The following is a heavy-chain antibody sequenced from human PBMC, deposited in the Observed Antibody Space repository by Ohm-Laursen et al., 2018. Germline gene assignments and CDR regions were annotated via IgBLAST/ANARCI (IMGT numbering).Heavy chain of an antibody. CDR2: ISENGDST. Sequence: GSLRLSCAASGFTLSNYAISWVRQAPGKGLECVSAISENGDSTFYANSVDGRFTISRDNSKNTVYLQMNSLRAEDTAVYYCARDLAARPYYYYGMDVWGQGTTVTVSS. D-gene: IGHD6-6*01. J-gene: IGHJ6*02. CDR3: ARDLAARPYYYYGMDV. CDR1: GFTLSNYA. V-gene: IGHV3-64*01.